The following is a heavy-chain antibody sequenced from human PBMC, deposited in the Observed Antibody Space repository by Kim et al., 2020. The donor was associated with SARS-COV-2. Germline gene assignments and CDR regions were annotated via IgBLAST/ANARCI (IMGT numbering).Heavy chain of an antibody. CDR2: IYYSGST. J-gene: IGHJ2*01. Sequence: SETLSLTCTVSGGSISSYYWSWIRQPPGKGLEWIGYIYYSGSTNYNPSLKSRVTISVDTSKNQFSLKLSSVTAADTAVYYCARFYYYDSSGYPPYYWYFDLWGRGTLVTVSS. D-gene: IGHD3-22*01. CDR3: ARFYYYDSSGYPPYYWYFDL. V-gene: IGHV4-59*01. CDR1: GGSISSYY.